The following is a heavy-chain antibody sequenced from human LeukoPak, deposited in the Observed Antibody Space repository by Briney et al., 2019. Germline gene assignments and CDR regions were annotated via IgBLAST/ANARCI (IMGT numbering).Heavy chain of an antibody. Sequence: ASVRVSCKASGFSFTGYYVQWLRQAPGQGLEWVGWMYFNSGATRYAPKFQDRVTMTRDTSISTAYMELSSLRADDTPMYFCAREGSSGQDWYAFDVWGQETMVTVS. D-gene: IGHD5-12*01. CDR2: MYFNSGAT. CDR1: GFSFTGYY. J-gene: IGHJ3*01. CDR3: AREGSSGQDWYAFDV. V-gene: IGHV1-2*02.